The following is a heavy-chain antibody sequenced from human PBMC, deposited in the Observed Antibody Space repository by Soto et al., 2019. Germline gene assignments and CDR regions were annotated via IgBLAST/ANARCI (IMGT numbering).Heavy chain of an antibody. CDR1: GFTFSSSS. CDR3: ARLYDSSGYYYFDY. J-gene: IGHJ4*02. Sequence: PGGSLRLSCAASGFTFSSSSMNWVRQAPGRGLEWVSSIGSSGNFIYYADSLKGRFTISRDNAKNSLYLQMNSLRAEDTAVYYCARLYDSSGYYYFDYWGQGTLVTVSS. CDR2: IGSSGNFI. V-gene: IGHV3-21*01. D-gene: IGHD3-22*01.